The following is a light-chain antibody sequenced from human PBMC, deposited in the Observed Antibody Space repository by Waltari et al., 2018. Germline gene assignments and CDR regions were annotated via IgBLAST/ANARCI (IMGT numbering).Light chain of an antibody. Sequence: DIQMTQSPASLSASIGDRVTITYRASQGIDNYLAWYQQKPGKVPKLLMYSISTLQPGVPSRFSGSGSGTDFTLTISSLQPEDVATYYCQKYNSAPRTFGQGTTVEIK. V-gene: IGKV1-27*01. CDR2: SIS. J-gene: IGKJ1*01. CDR1: QGIDNY. CDR3: QKYNSAPRT.